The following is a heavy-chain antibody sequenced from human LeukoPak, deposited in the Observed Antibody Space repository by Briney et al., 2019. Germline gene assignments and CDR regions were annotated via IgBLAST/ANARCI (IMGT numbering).Heavy chain of an antibody. CDR1: GGSISSYY. CDR3: ARSRRDGYNELLPLDP. V-gene: IGHV4-59*01. J-gene: IGHJ5*02. CDR2: IYYSGST. Sequence: PSETLSLTCTVSGGSISSYYWSWIRQPPGKGLEWIGYIYYSGSTNYNPSLKSRVTISVDTSKNQFSLKLSSVTAADTAVYYCARSRRDGYNELLPLDPWGQGTLVTVSS. D-gene: IGHD5-24*01.